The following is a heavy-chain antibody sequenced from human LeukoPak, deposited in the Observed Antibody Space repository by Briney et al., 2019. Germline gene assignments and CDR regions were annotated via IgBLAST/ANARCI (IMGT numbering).Heavy chain of an antibody. CDR1: GFTFSSYS. Sequence: PGGSLRLSCAASGFTFSSYSMNWVRQAPGKGLEWVSSISSSSSYIYYADSVKGRFTISRDNAKNSLHLQMNSLRAEDTAVYYCARDSAGWAAFDIWGQGTMVTVSS. J-gene: IGHJ3*02. CDR2: ISSSSSYI. D-gene: IGHD1-14*01. V-gene: IGHV3-21*01. CDR3: ARDSAGWAAFDI.